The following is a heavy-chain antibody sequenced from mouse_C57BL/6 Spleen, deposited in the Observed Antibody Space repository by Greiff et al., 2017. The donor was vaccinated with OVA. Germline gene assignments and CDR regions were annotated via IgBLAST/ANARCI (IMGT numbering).Heavy chain of an antibody. J-gene: IGHJ3*01. CDR2: FYPGSGSI. V-gene: IGHV1-62-2*01. CDR1: GYTFTEYT. Sequence: QVQLQQSGAELVKPGASVKLSCKASGYTFTEYTIHWVKPRSGQGLEWIGWFYPGSGSIKYNEKFKDKATLTADKSSSTVYMELIRLTSEDSAVYFCARHEDGNYDYDEEAWFAYWGQGTLVTVSA. D-gene: IGHD2-4*01. CDR3: ARHEDGNYDYDEEAWFAY.